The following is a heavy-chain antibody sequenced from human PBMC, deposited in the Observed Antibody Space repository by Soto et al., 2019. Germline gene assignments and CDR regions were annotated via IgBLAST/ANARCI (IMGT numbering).Heavy chain of an antibody. Sequence: GGSLRLSCAASGFTFSSYAMHWVRQAPGKGLEWVAVISYDGSNKYYADSVKGRFTISRDNSKNTLYLQMNSLRAEDTAVYYCAREAAPYYYYGSGSYYNEPIFDYWGQGTLVTVSS. V-gene: IGHV3-30-3*01. CDR2: ISYDGSNK. CDR3: AREAAPYYYYGSGSYYNEPIFDY. D-gene: IGHD3-10*01. J-gene: IGHJ4*02. CDR1: GFTFSSYA.